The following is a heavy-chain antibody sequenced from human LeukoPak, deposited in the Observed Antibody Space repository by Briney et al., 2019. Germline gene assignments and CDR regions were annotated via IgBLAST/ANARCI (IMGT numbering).Heavy chain of an antibody. CDR1: GYTFTSYY. D-gene: IGHD6-13*01. J-gene: IGHJ6*03. CDR2: ISGNNGNA. Sequence: GASVKVSCKASGYTFTSYYMHWVRQAPGQGLEWMGWISGNNGNANYAQKFQGRVTMTTDTSTSTAYMELRSLRSDDTAVYYCARSYSSTWYSYYYYMDVWGKGTTVTVSS. CDR3: ARSYSSTWYSYYYYMDV. V-gene: IGHV1-18*04.